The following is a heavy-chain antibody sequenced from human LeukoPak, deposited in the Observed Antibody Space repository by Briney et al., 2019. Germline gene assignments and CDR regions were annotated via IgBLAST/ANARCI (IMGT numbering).Heavy chain of an antibody. CDR1: GFTFSSNC. CDR3: ARTRTLPMVGGFDT. V-gene: IGHV3-74*01. Sequence: GGSLRLSCAASGFTFSSNCMRWVRQGPGKGLVWFSRISTDGSSTDYADSAKGRFTISRENAKNTLYLQMNSLRAEDTAVYYCARTRTLPMVGGFDTWGRGSLATVCS. J-gene: IGHJ5*02. D-gene: IGHD3-10*01. CDR2: ISTDGSST.